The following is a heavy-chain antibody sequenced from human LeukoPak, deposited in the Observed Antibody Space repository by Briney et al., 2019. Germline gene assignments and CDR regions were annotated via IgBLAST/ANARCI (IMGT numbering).Heavy chain of an antibody. J-gene: IGHJ4*02. CDR2: IYPDDSDT. CDR3: ARQENYYDRSGYGETHYYFDY. V-gene: IGHV5-51*01. CDR1: GYSFTSYW. Sequence: GESLKISCKGSGYSFTSYWIGWVRQMPGKGLEWMGIIYPDDSDTRYSPSFQGQVTISADKSISTAYVQWSSLKASDTAMYYCARQENYYDRSGYGETHYYFDYWGQGTLVTVSS. D-gene: IGHD3-22*01.